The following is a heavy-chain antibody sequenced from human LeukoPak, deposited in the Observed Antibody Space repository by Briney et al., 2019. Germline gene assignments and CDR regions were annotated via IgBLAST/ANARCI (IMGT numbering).Heavy chain of an antibody. V-gene: IGHV3-23*01. CDR1: RFTSNSYA. Sequence: GGSLRLSFAASRFTSNSYAMSWGREGPPQRLHCVSGISSSGTSTYYADSVKGRFTISRDNSKDTLYLQMNSLRAEDTAVYYCAKCPTGYSKTFDSWGQGTLVTVSS. CDR3: AKCPTGYSKTFDS. CDR2: ISSSGTST. J-gene: IGHJ4*02. D-gene: IGHD6-13*01.